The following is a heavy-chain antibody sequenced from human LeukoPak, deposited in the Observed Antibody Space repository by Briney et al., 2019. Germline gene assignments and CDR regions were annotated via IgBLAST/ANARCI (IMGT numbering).Heavy chain of an antibody. CDR1: GFTFSNYD. CDR3: ARAGPSSSWHQFDY. J-gene: IGHJ4*02. D-gene: IGHD6-13*01. CDR2: IGTAGDI. V-gene: IGHV3-13*01. Sequence: GGSLRLSCAASGFTFSNYDMHWVRQATGKGLEWVSGIGTAGDIYYPGSVKGRFTISRENAKNSLYLQMNSLRAGDTAVYYCARAGPSSSWHQFDYWGQGTLVTVSS.